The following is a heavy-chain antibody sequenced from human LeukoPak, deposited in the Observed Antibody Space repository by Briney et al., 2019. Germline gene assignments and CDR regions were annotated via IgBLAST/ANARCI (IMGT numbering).Heavy chain of an antibody. CDR1: GFTFSSYW. D-gene: IGHD3-3*02. CDR2: IKQDGSEK. J-gene: IGHJ4*02. V-gene: IGHV3-7*03. CDR3: ARNIFEGSSILFDY. Sequence: GGSLRLSCAASGFTFSSYWVSWVRQAPGKGLEWVANIKQDGSEKYYVDSVKGRFTISRDNAKNSLYLQMNSLRAEDTAVYYCARNIFEGSSILFDYWGQGTLVTVSS.